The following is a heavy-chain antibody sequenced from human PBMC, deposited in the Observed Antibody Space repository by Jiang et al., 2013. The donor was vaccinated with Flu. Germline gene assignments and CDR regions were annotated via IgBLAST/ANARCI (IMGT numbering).Heavy chain of an antibody. V-gene: IGHV3-48*03. J-gene: IGHJ4*03. CDR2: ISASGSTI. D-gene: IGHD4-17*01. Sequence: VQLLESGGGLVQPGGSLRLSCAASGFTFSNYEMNWVRQAPGKGLEWISYISASGSTIYYADSVKGRFTISRDNAKNSLYLQMNSMRAEDTALYYCARDNDGDYYFDYVGPGTLATVSS. CDR3: ARDNDGDYYFDY. CDR1: GFTFSNYE.